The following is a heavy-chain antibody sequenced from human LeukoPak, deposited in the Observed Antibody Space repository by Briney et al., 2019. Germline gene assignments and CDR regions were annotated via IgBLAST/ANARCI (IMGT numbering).Heavy chain of an antibody. CDR2: ISSRSLYI. Sequence: GGSLRLSCAASGFIFTNYNMNWVRQAPGKGLEWVASISSRSLYIYYPDSLRGRFTIYRDNAEKSLYLQMNDLRAEDTAVYYCSRDLDCTVTACYGGDDGFDIWGQGTMVTVSS. CDR3: SRDLDCTVTACYGGDDGFDI. CDR1: GFIFTNYN. V-gene: IGHV3-21*01. J-gene: IGHJ3*02. D-gene: IGHD2-8*02.